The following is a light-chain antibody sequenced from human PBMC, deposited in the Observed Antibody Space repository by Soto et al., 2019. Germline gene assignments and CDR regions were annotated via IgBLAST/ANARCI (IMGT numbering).Light chain of an antibody. CDR2: WAS. J-gene: IGKJ5*01. CDR1: QSVLYSSNNKNY. CDR3: QQYYTPPIP. V-gene: IGKV4-1*01. Sequence: DIVITQSPASMAVSLGERATINCKSSQSVLYSSNNKNYLAWYQQKPGQPPKLVIYWASTRESGVPDRFSGSGSGTDFTLTVSSLQAEDVAVYYCQQYYTPPIPFGQGRRLEVK.